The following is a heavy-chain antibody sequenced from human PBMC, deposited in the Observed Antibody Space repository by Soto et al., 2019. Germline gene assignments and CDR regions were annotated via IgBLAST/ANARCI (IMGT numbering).Heavy chain of an antibody. J-gene: IGHJ5*02. Sequence: SETLSLTCTVSGGSISSGGYYWSWIRQHPGKGLEWIGYIYYSGSTYYNPSLKSRVTISVDTSKNQFSLKLSSVTAADTAVYYCARDRSAIYCTNGVCYTNNWFDPWGQGTLVTVSS. CDR1: GGSISSGGYY. CDR3: ARDRSAIYCTNGVCYTNNWFDP. CDR2: IYYSGST. D-gene: IGHD2-8*01. V-gene: IGHV4-31*03.